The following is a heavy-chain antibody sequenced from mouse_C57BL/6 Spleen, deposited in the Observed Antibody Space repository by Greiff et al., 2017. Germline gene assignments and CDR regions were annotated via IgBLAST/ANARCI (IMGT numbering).Heavy chain of an antibody. CDR3: ERGAGFDY. CDR2: INPSSGYT. J-gene: IGHJ2*01. V-gene: IGHV1-7*01. Sequence: VQLQQSGAELAKPGASVKLSCKASGYTFTSYWMHWVKQRPGQGLEWIGYINPSSGYTKYNQKFKGKATLTADKSSSTAYMQLSSLTYEDSADYYCERGAGFDYWGEDATRTVSS. CDR1: GYTFTSYW.